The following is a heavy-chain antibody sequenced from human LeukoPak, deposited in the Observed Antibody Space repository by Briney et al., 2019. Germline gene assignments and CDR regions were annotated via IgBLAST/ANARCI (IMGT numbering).Heavy chain of an antibody. CDR1: GGSISSHC. CDR2: IYSTGSA. V-gene: IGHV4-59*11. J-gene: IGHJ3*02. Sequence: KPSETLSLTCTVSGGSISSHCWNWVRQPPGKGLEWIGFIYSTGSANYNASLKSRVIMSVDTSKSQFSLNLRSVTAADRAVYYCAIWGNAFDIWGQRTMVTVSS. D-gene: IGHD3-16*01. CDR3: AIWGNAFDI.